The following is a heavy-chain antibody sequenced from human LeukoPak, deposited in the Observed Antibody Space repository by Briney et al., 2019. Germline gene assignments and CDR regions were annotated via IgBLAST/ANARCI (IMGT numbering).Heavy chain of an antibody. CDR3: AKDRNYYDSSGRDAFDI. D-gene: IGHD3-22*01. CDR1: GFTFSIYA. J-gene: IGHJ3*02. V-gene: IGHV3-23*01. CDR2: ISGSGGST. Sequence: GSLRLSCAASGFTFSIYAMSWVRQAPGKGLEWVLAISGSGGSTYYADSVKGRFTISRDNSKNTLYLQMNSLRAEDTAVYYCAKDRNYYDSSGRDAFDIWGQGTMVTVSS.